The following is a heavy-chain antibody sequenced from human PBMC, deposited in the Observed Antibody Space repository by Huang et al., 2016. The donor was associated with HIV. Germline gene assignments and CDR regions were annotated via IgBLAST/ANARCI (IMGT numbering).Heavy chain of an antibody. CDR3: AAGYDTYYDI. Sequence: QVQLVQSGAELKKPGASVKVSCKVSGYTLTELSIHWVRQAPGKGLEWVGGFAPEHGETSCSQNFQGRVTITEDTSTDTAYMELHSLRPEDTAVYYCAAGYDTYYDIWGQGTMVIASS. V-gene: IGHV1-24*01. CDR1: GYTLTELS. D-gene: IGHD2-21*01. J-gene: IGHJ3*02. CDR2: FAPEHGET.